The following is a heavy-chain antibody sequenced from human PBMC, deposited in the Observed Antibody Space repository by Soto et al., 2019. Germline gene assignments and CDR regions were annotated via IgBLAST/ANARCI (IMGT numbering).Heavy chain of an antibody. Sequence: GGSLRLSCAASGFTVSSNYMSWVRQAPGKGLEWVSAISGSGGSTYYADSVKGRFTISRDNSKNTLYLQMNSLRAEDTAVYYCAKVDHYYYLDVWGKGTTVTVSS. CDR1: GFTVSSNY. V-gene: IGHV3-23*01. CDR3: AKVDHYYYLDV. J-gene: IGHJ6*03. D-gene: IGHD3-9*01. CDR2: ISGSGGST.